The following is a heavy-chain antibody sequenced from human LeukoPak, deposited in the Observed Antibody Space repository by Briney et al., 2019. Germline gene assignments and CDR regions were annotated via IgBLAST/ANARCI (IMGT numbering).Heavy chain of an antibody. CDR1: GFTFSSYG. Sequence: GGSLRLSCAASGFTFSSYGMHWVRQAPGKGLEWVAVISYDGSNKYHADSVKGRFTISRDNSKNTLYLQMNSLRAEDTAVYYCAKDRIQLWLGNYFDYWGQGTLVTVSS. CDR3: AKDRIQLWLGNYFDY. CDR2: ISYDGSNK. V-gene: IGHV3-30*18. J-gene: IGHJ4*02. D-gene: IGHD5-18*01.